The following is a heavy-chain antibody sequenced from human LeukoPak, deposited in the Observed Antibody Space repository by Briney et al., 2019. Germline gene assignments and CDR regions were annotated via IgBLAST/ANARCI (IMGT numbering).Heavy chain of an antibody. Sequence: SETLSLTCAVYGGSFSGYYRSWIRQPPGKGLEWIGEINHSGSTNYNPSLKSRVTISVDTSKNQFSLKLSSVTAADTAVYYCARCSSSWYSYNWFDPWGQGTLVTVSS. CDR2: INHSGST. D-gene: IGHD6-13*01. V-gene: IGHV4-34*01. CDR1: GGSFSGYY. J-gene: IGHJ5*02. CDR3: ARCSSSWYSYNWFDP.